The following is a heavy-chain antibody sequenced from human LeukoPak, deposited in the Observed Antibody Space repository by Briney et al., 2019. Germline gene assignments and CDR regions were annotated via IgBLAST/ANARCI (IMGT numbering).Heavy chain of an antibody. D-gene: IGHD5-24*01. Sequence: SETLSLTCNASGGSISGYHWSWIRQPPGKGLEWLGYIYYSGSSNYNPSLKSRVTMSADTSKNQFSLKLSSVTAADTAVYYCARERDGYNLESFDYWGQGTLVTVSS. CDR1: GGSISGYH. CDR2: IYYSGSS. J-gene: IGHJ4*02. CDR3: ARERDGYNLESFDY. V-gene: IGHV4-59*12.